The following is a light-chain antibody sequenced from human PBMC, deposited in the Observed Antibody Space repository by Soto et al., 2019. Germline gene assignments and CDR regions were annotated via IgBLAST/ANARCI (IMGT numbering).Light chain of an antibody. CDR2: AAS. CDR1: QSIGNF. CDR3: PQNNNVPFT. V-gene: IGKV1-39*01. J-gene: IGKJ3*01. Sequence: DIQMTQSPSYLSASVGDRVTITCRASQSIGNFLNWYQQKPGTAPKLLIYAASSMKSGVPSRFSGSGSGTDFTRTISSLQAEDFATYYCPQNNNVPFTLGPGNKVDFK.